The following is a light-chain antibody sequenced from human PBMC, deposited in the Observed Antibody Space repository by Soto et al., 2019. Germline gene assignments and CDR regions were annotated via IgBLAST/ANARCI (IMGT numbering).Light chain of an antibody. J-gene: IGKJ4*01. CDR1: QSVGRDY. V-gene: IGKV3-20*01. CDR2: HAS. Sequence: EIVLTQSPGTLSLSPGERATLSCRASQSVGRDYLAWYQQKPGQAPRLLIYHASNRATGIPDRFSGSGSGTDFTLTISRLEPEDVADFYCQQYASSPLTFGGGTKVEIK. CDR3: QQYASSPLT.